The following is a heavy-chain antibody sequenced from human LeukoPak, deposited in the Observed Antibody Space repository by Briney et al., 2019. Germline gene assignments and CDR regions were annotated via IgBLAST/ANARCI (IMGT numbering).Heavy chain of an antibody. D-gene: IGHD6-13*01. CDR2: VGIAADT. CDR1: GFTFSDHA. CDR3: AKITAAGGWFDY. V-gene: IGHV3-13*01. Sequence: GGSLRLSCAASGFTFSDHAMHWVRQAPGKGLEWVSAVGIAADTFYPGSVKGRFTISRENAKNTLYLQLNSLRTEDTAVYHCAKITAAGGWFDYWGQGTLVTVSS. J-gene: IGHJ5*01.